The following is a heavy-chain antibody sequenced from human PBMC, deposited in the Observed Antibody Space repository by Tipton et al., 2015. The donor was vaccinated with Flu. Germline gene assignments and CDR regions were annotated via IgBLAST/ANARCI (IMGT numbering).Heavy chain of an antibody. J-gene: IGHJ5*02. V-gene: IGHV4-38-2*01. CDR2: IHRTGNA. CDR1: GDSVASDYF. CDR3: ARRAYSNYVSEPNNWFDP. D-gene: IGHD4-11*01. Sequence: TLSLTCSVSGDSVASDYFWGWIRQPPGKGLEWIGNIHRTGNAYYNPSLKSRVSISVDKSKNHFSLRLTSVTAADTAVYFCARRAYSNYVSEPNNWFDPWGQGTLVTVSS.